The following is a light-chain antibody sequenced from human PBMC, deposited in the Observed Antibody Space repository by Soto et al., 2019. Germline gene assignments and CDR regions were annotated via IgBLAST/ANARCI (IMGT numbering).Light chain of an antibody. J-gene: IGKJ3*01. CDR1: QGIANY. CDR3: QKYNWPPFT. V-gene: IGKV1-27*01. CDR2: AAS. Sequence: DIQMTQSPSSLGASVGDRVTISCRASQGIANYLAWYQQKPGEVPKLLIFAASTLHSGVSSRFTGSGSGTEFTLTISSLQPEDVETYYCQKYNWPPFTFGPGTKVEIK.